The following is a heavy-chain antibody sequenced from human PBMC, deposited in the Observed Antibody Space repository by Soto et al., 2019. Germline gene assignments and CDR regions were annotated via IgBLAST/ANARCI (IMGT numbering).Heavy chain of an antibody. J-gene: IGHJ4*02. V-gene: IGHV3-23*01. CDR2: ISGSGGST. CDR1: GFTFSSYA. CDR3: GKAPGEYDILTGYFDY. D-gene: IGHD3-9*01. Sequence: EVQLLESGGGLVQPGGSLRLSCAASGFTFSSYAMSWVRQGPGKGLEWVSAISGSGGSTYYADSVKGRFTISRDNSKNTLFLQMNSLRAEDTAVYYCGKAPGEYDILTGYFDYRGQGTLVTASS.